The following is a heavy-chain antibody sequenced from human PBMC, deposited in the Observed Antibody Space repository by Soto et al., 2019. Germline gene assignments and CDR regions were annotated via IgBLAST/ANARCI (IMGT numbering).Heavy chain of an antibody. D-gene: IGHD3-3*01. CDR2: ISGSGGST. Sequence: RLSCAASGFTFSSYAMSWVRQAPGKGLEWVSAISGSGGSTYYADSVKGRFTISRDNSKNTLYLQMNSLRAEDTAVYYCAKDTGPPILEWLYQVTNDYWGQGTLVTVSS. V-gene: IGHV3-23*01. CDR1: GFTFSSYA. J-gene: IGHJ4*02. CDR3: AKDTGPPILEWLYQVTNDY.